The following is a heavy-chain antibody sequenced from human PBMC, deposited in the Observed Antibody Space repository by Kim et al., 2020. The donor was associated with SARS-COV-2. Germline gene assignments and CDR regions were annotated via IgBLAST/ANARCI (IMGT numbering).Heavy chain of an antibody. Sequence: SETLSLTCTVSGGSISSYYWSWIRQPPGKGLEWIGYIYYSGSTNYNPSLKSRVTISVDTSKNQFSLKLSSVTAADTAVYYCARVGRGYSYGPPGFDLWGRGTLVTVSS. CDR2: IYYSGST. J-gene: IGHJ2*01. CDR3: ARVGRGYSYGPPGFDL. V-gene: IGHV4-59*13. CDR1: GGSISSYY. D-gene: IGHD5-18*01.